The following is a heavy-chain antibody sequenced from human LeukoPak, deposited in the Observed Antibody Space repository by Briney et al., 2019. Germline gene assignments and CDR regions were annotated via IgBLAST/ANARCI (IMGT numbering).Heavy chain of an antibody. D-gene: IGHD3-10*01. CDR2: INHGGST. CDR3: AGLYYYGSGSSDY. Sequence: SETLSLTCAVYGGSFSGYYWSWIRQPPGKGLEWIGEINHGGSTNYNPSLKSRVTISVDTSKNQFSLKLSSVTAADTAVYYCAGLYYYGSGSSDYWGQGTLVTVSS. V-gene: IGHV4-34*01. J-gene: IGHJ4*02. CDR1: GGSFSGYY.